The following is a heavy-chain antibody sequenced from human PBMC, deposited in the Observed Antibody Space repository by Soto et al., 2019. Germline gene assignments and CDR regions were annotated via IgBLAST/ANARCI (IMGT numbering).Heavy chain of an antibody. J-gene: IGHJ5*02. CDR2: IKSKTDGGTT. V-gene: IGHV3-15*01. Sequence: GGSLRLSCAASGFTFSNAWMSWVRQAPGKGLEWVGRIKSKTDGGTTDYAAPVKGRFTISRDDSKNTLYLQMNSLKTEDTAVYYCTTSHEDIVVVPAAISPPTDKRTPNTVPGSNWFDPWGQGTLVTVSS. CDR3: TTSHEDIVVVPAAISPPTDKRTPNTVPGSNWFDP. CDR1: GFTFSNAW. D-gene: IGHD2-2*01.